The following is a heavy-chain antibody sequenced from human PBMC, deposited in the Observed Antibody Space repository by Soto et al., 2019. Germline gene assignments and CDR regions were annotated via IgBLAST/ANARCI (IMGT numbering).Heavy chain of an antibody. D-gene: IGHD5-18*01. CDR2: IRSKAYGGTT. CDR1: GFTFGDHA. J-gene: IGHJ6*02. CDR3: TRVLVDTTKVSHYYYDMDV. Sequence: GGSLRLSCTASGFTFGDHAVSWVRQPPGKGLEWVGFIRSKAYGGTTDYAASVKGRFSISRDDSKTIAYLQMHSLRTEDTAVYYCTRVLVDTTKVSHYYYDMDVWGQGTTVTVSS. V-gene: IGHV3-49*04.